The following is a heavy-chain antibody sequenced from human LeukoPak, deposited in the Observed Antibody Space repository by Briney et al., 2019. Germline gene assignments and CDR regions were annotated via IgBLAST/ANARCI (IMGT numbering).Heavy chain of an antibody. CDR3: ARDRALLWFGELFGAFDI. J-gene: IGHJ3*02. CDR1: GFTFSSYG. CDR2: ISLDGRNK. Sequence: GGSLRLSCAASGFTFSSYGMHWVRQAPGKGLEWVAVISLDGRNKYYEDSVKGRFTISRDNSKNTLYLQMNSLRAEDTAVYYCARDRALLWFGELFGAFDIWGQGTMVTVSS. V-gene: IGHV3-30*03. D-gene: IGHD3-10*01.